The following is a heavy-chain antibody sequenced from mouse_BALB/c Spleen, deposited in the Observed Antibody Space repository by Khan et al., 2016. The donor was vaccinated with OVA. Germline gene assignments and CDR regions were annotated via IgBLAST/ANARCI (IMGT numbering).Heavy chain of an antibody. CDR1: GYSFSTYY. J-gene: IGHJ3*01. Sequence: IQLVQSGPELMKPGASVKISCKASGYSFSTYYIHWVTRSHGKTLEWIGYIDPFNGGVTYNQKFKGKATLTVDKSSSTAYMHLTSLTSEDSAVYYCARHGSTSWVAYWGQGTLVTVSA. D-gene: IGHD1-1*01. CDR2: IDPFNGGV. V-gene: IGHV1S135*01. CDR3: ARHGSTSWVAY.